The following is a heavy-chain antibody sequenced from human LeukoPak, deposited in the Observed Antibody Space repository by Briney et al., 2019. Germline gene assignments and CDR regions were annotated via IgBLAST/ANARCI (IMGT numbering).Heavy chain of an antibody. CDR3: ARGDYYDSSGSYDY. J-gene: IGHJ4*02. Sequence: ASVKVSCKASGYTFTGYYMHWVRQAPGQGLEWMGWINPNSSGTNYAQKFQGRVTMTRDTSISTAYMELSRLRSDDTAVYYCARGDYYDSSGSYDYWGQGTLVTVSS. D-gene: IGHD3-22*01. CDR2: INPNSSGT. V-gene: IGHV1-2*02. CDR1: GYTFTGYY.